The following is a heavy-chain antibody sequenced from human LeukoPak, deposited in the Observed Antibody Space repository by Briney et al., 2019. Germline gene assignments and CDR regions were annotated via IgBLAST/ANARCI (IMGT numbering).Heavy chain of an antibody. J-gene: IGHJ6*04. CDR3: ARDQRYCSGGSCWGPSGDV. CDR2: TYYRSKWYN. CDR1: GDSVSSNSAA. D-gene: IGHD2-15*01. V-gene: IGHV6-1*01. Sequence: SQTLSLTCAISGDSVSSNSAAWNWIRQSPSRGLEWLGRTYYRSKWYNDYAVSVKSRITINPDTSKNQFSLQLNSVTPEDTAVYYCARDQRYCSGGSCWGPSGDVWGKGTTVTVSS.